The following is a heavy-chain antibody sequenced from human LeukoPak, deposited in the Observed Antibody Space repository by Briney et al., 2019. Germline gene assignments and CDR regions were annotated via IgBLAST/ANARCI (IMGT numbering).Heavy chain of an antibody. CDR2: ISAYNGNT. Sequence: ASVKVSCKASGYTFTSYGISWVRQAPGQGLEWMGWISAYNGNTNYAQKLQGRVTITTDTSTSTDYMKLRSLRSDDTAVYYCARDNYSGSYYGDYWGQGTLVTVSS. CDR3: ARDNYSGSYYGDY. J-gene: IGHJ4*02. V-gene: IGHV1-18*01. CDR1: GYTFTSYG. D-gene: IGHD1-26*01.